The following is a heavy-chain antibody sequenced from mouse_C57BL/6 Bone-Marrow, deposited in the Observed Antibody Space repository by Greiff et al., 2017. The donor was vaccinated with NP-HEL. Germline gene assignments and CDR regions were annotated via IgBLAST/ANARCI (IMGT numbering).Heavy chain of an antibody. Sequence: VQLQESGAELARPGASVKLSCKASGYTFTSYGISWVKQRTGQGLEWIGEIYPRSGNTYYNEKFKGKATLTADKSSSTAYMELRSLTSEDSAVYFCAADSSGYAMDYWGQGTSVTVSS. CDR2: IYPRSGNT. CDR3: AADSSGYAMDY. V-gene: IGHV1-81*01. CDR1: GYTFTSYG. D-gene: IGHD3-2*02. J-gene: IGHJ4*01.